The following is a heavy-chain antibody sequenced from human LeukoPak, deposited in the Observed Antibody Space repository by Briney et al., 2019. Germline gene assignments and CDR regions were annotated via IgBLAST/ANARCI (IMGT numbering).Heavy chain of an antibody. CDR3: GRQGYTASYYFLDF. CDR1: SGSINSYY. D-gene: IGHD1-26*01. J-gene: IGHJ4*02. CDR2: IYTTGAT. Sequence: SETLSLTCTVSSGSINSYYWGWVRQPPGKGLEWIGRIYTTGATQYNPSLKSRVTMSIDTSTNQFSLNLRSMTAADTAVHYCGRQGYTASYYFLDFWSQGTLVAVS. V-gene: IGHV4-4*07.